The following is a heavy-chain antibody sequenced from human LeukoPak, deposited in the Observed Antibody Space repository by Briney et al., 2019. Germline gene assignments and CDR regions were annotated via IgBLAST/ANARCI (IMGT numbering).Heavy chain of an antibody. J-gene: IGHJ4*02. CDR3: ARDGSGVWFDY. Sequence: SVKVSCKASGGTFSSYAISWVRQAPGQGLEWMGGIIPIFGTANYAQKFQGRVTLTTDTSTSTAYMELRSLRSDDTAVYYCARDGSGVWFDYWGQGTLVTVSS. CDR2: IIPIFGTA. D-gene: IGHD3-10*01. CDR1: GGTFSSYA. V-gene: IGHV1-69*05.